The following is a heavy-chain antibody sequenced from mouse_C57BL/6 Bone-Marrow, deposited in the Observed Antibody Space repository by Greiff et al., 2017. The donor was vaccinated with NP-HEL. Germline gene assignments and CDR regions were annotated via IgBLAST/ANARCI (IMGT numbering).Heavy chain of an antibody. CDR3: ARDSYYYGSSYEGNYFDY. D-gene: IGHD1-1*01. CDR1: GFNIKNTY. V-gene: IGHV14-3*01. Sequence: VQLQQSVAELVRPGASVKLSCTASGFNIKNTYMHWVKQRPEQGLEWIGRIDPANGNTTYAPKFQGKATITADTSSNTAYRQLSSLTSEDTAIYYCARDSYYYGSSYEGNYFDYWGQGTTLTVSS. J-gene: IGHJ2*01. CDR2: IDPANGNT.